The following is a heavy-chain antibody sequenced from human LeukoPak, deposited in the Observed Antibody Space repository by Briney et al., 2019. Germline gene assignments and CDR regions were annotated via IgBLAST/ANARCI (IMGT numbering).Heavy chain of an antibody. CDR1: GYTFTVYF. D-gene: IGHD6-13*01. J-gene: IGHJ3*02. V-gene: IGHV1-2*02. CDR2: INPNSGGT. Sequence: ASVKVSFKASGYTFTVYFMHWVRQAPGQGLEWMGWINPNSGGTNYAQKFQGRVTMTRDTSISTAYMELWRLRYDDTAVYYCATAVIVAVFGDAFDIWGQGTLVTVSS. CDR3: ATAVIVAVFGDAFDI.